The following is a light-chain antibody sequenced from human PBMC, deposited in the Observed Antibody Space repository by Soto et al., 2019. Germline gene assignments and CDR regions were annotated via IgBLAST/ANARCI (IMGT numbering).Light chain of an antibody. Sequence: ENVLTQSPGTLPLSPGERATLSCRASQTVSSYLTWYQQRPGQAPRLLIYGASKRATGIPDRFSGSGSGTDFTLTISRLEPEDFALYYFQQYGTSPITFGQGTRLEIK. V-gene: IGKV3-20*01. J-gene: IGKJ5*01. CDR3: QQYGTSPIT. CDR2: GAS. CDR1: QTVSSY.